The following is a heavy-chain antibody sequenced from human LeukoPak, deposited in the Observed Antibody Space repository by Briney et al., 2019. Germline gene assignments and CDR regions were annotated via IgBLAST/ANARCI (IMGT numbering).Heavy chain of an antibody. CDR2: VHSSGST. V-gene: IGHV4-4*07. Sequence: SETLSLTCTVSGGSISTYHWSWIRQPAGEGLEWIGRVHSSGSTDYNPSLRSRVTMSVDTSKNQFSLNLRSVTAADTAVYYCAKEGRSSTPGYWGQGTLVTVSS. D-gene: IGHD2-15*01. J-gene: IGHJ4*02. CDR3: AKEGRSSTPGY. CDR1: GGSISTYH.